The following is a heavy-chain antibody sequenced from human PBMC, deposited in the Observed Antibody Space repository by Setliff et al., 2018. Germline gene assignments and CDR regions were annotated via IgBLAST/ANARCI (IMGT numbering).Heavy chain of an antibody. D-gene: IGHD2-15*01. V-gene: IGHV1-18*01. CDR2: ISPYSGET. J-gene: IGHJ4*02. CDR3: TRSRAPRVVLAADFDL. Sequence: ASVKVSCKTSGFSFSTFGFSWVRQAPGQGLEWMGWISPYSGETNYAQKFQDRLSVTADTSSKTTYMEPRSLTSDDTAVYFCTRSRAPRVVLAADFDLWGQGTLVTVSS. CDR1: GFSFSTFG.